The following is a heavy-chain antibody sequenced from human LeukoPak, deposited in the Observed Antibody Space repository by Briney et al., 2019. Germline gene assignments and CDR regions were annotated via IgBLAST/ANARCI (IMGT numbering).Heavy chain of an antibody. CDR3: TSVAGLNWFDP. CDR1: GVSISSYY. CDR2: IYYSGST. V-gene: IGHV4-59*01. Sequence: KTSETLSLTCTGSGVSISSYYWSWLRQPPGKGLEWIGYIYYSGSTNYNPSLKSRVTISVDTSKNQFSLKLSSVTAADTAVYYCTSVAGLNWFDPWGQGTLATVSS. D-gene: IGHD2-15*01. J-gene: IGHJ5*02.